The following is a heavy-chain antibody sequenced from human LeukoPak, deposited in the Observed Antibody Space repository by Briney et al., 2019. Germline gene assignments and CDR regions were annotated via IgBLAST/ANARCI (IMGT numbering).Heavy chain of an antibody. CDR1: GYTFTSYD. CDR2: MNPNSGNT. J-gene: IGHJ6*02. Sequence: GASVKVSCKASGYTFTSYDINWVRQATGQGLEWMGWMNPNSGNTGYAQKFQGRVTMTRNTSISTAYMELSSLRSEDTAVYYCATIAVAGNYYYYGMDVWGQGTTVTVSS. CDR3: ATIAVAGNYYYYGMDV. V-gene: IGHV1-8*01. D-gene: IGHD6-19*01.